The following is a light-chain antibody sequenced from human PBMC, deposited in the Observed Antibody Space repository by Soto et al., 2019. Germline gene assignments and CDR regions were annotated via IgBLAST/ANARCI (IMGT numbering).Light chain of an antibody. Sequence: IQLNQSPTCLYECLGYRDTLTCRASQSISSYLNWYQQKPGKAPKLLIYAASSLQSGVPPRFSGSGSGTEFTLTISSLQPDEFATYYCQQDNIYTRTFGQGTKVEIK. CDR2: AAS. CDR1: QSISSY. V-gene: IGKV1-39*02. CDR3: QQDNIYTRT. J-gene: IGKJ1*01.